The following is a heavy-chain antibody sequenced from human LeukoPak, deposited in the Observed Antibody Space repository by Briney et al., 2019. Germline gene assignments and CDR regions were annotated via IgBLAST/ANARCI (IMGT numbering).Heavy chain of an antibody. CDR3: ARGYYDILTGYYFDY. D-gene: IGHD3-9*01. CDR1: GYTFTSYY. Sequence: ASVKVSCKASGYTFTSYYMHWVRQAPGQGLEWMGIINPSGGSTSYAQKFQGRVTMTRNTSISTAYMELSSLRSEDTAVYYCARGYYDILTGYYFDYWGQGTLVTVSS. V-gene: IGHV1-46*01. J-gene: IGHJ4*02. CDR2: INPSGGST.